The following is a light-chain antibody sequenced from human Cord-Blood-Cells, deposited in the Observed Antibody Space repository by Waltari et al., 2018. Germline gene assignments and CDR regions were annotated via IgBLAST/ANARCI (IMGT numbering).Light chain of an antibody. Sequence: QSAMTQPRSVSGSPVQSVTISCPGTRSDVGGDNAVSCYQQHPGTAPKLMIYDVSKLPSGVPYRFSGSKSGNTASLTISGLQAEDEADYYCCSYAGSYTLVFGGGTKLTVL. CDR2: DVS. CDR3: CSYAGSYTLV. V-gene: IGLV2-11*01. J-gene: IGLJ2*01. CDR1: RSDVGGDNA.